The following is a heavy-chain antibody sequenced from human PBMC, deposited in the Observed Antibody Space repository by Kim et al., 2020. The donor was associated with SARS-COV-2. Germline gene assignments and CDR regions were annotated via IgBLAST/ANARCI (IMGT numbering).Heavy chain of an antibody. CDR2: GNNK. J-gene: IGHJ4*02. D-gene: IGHD2-15*01. Sequence: GNNKYYADSVKGRFTISRDNSKYTLYLQMDSLRAEDTAVYYCARVYSTPGYWGQGTLVTVSS. CDR3: ARVYSTPGY. V-gene: IGHV3-30*01.